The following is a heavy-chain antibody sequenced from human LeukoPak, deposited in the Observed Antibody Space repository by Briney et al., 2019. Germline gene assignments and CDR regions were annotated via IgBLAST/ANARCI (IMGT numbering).Heavy chain of an antibody. J-gene: IGHJ3*02. D-gene: IGHD4-17*01. Sequence: GGSLRLSCAASGFTFSTYAMTWVRQAPGKGLEWVSSISGSGAGKFYAAPVKGRFTTSRDNSKNTLFVQMNNLRAEDTAVYYCAKAAYGDYAGAFDIWGQGTMVIVSS. CDR2: ISGSGAGK. CDR3: AKAAYGDYAGAFDI. CDR1: GFTFSTYA. V-gene: IGHV3-23*01.